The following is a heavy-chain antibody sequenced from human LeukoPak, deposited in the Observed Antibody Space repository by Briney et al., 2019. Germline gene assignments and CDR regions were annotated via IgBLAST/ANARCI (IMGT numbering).Heavy chain of an antibody. CDR1: GGTFSSYA. D-gene: IGHD5-18*01. V-gene: IGHV1-69*01. J-gene: IGHJ4*02. CDR2: IIPIFGTA. CDR3: ARGRGYSYGSFDY. Sequence: SVKVSCKASGGTFSSYAISWVRQAPGQGLEWMGGIIPIFGTANYAQKFQGRATITADESTSTAYMELSSLRSEDTAVYYCARGRGYSYGSFDYWGQGTLVTVSS.